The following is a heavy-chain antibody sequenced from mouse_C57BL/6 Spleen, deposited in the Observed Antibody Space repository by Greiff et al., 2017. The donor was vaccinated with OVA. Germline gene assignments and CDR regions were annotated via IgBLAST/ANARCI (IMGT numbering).Heavy chain of an antibody. V-gene: IGHV1-69*01. CDR1: GYTFTSYW. CDR3: ARFSNYEGFAY. CDR2: IDPSDSYT. J-gene: IGHJ3*01. Sequence: QQSCKASGYTFTSYWMHWVKQRPGQGLEWIGEIDPSDSYTNYNQKFKGKSTLTVDKSSSTAYMQLSSLTSEDSAVYYCARFSNYEGFAYWGQGTLVTVSA. D-gene: IGHD2-5*01.